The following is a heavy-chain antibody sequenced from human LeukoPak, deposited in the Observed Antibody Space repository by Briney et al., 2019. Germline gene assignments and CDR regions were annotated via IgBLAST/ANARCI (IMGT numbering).Heavy chain of an antibody. V-gene: IGHV3-30*01. D-gene: IGHD4-23*01. CDR2: ISSDGNHE. CDR1: GFTFSSFA. J-gene: IGHJ6*03. CDR3: ARAVVTQEYYYYYLDV. Sequence: PGGSLRLSCAASGFTFSSFAMHWVRQAPGKGLEWVAVISSDGNHEYYADSVKGRFTISRDNSKNTLYLQMNSLRAEDTAVCFCARAVVTQEYYYYYLDVWGKGTTVTV.